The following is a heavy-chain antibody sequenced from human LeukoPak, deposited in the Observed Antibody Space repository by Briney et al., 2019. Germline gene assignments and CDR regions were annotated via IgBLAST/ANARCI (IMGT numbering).Heavy chain of an antibody. CDR1: GGSISSYC. CDR3: ARHYDSSGYWYYFDY. D-gene: IGHD3-22*01. V-gene: IGHV4-59*08. CDR2: IYYSGST. Sequence: SETPSLTCTVSGGSISSYCWSWIRQPPGKGLEWIGYIYYSGSTNYNPSLKSRVTISVDTSKNQFSLKLSSVTVADTAVYYCARHYDSSGYWYYFDYWGQGTLVTVSS. J-gene: IGHJ4*02.